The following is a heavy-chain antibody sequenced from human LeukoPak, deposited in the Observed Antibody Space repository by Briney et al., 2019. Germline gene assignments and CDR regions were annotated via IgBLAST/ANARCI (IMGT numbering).Heavy chain of an antibody. J-gene: IGHJ4*02. D-gene: IGHD5-12*01. CDR2: ISGSGGST. CDR1: GFTFSSYA. CDR3: ARAPLVATNHFDY. Sequence: PGGSLRLSCAASGFTFSSYAMSWVRQAPGKGLEWVSAISGSGGSTYYADSVKGRFTISRDNSKNTLYLQMNSLRAEDTAVYYCARAPLVATNHFDYWGQGTLVTVSS. V-gene: IGHV3-23*01.